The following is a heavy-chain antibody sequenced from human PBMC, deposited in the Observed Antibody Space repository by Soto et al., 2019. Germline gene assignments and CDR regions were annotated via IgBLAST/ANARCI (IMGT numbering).Heavy chain of an antibody. J-gene: IGHJ3*02. CDR1: CGSFIGYY. Sequence: SETLSLTCAFYCGSFIGYYWSWIRQPPGKGLEWIGEINHSGSTNYNPSLKSRVTISVDTSKNQFSLKLSSVTAADTAVYYCARLGRVTIFGVVIPDAFDIWGQGTMVTVSS. CDR2: INHSGST. V-gene: IGHV4-34*01. CDR3: ARLGRVTIFGVVIPDAFDI. D-gene: IGHD3-3*01.